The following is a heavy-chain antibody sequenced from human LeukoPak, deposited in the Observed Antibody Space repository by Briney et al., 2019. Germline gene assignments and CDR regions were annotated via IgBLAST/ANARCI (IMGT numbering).Heavy chain of an antibody. CDR2: TSYSGST. Sequence: SETLSLTCTVSGGSISGSCCYWGWIRQTPGKDLEWIGSTSYSGSTHYNPSFKSRVTVSVDTSKNQFFLNLSSVTAADTAVYYCSRTTGDSAIIAAHWGQGALVTVSS. D-gene: IGHD3-16*01. CDR3: SRTTGDSAIIAAH. V-gene: IGHV4-39*01. J-gene: IGHJ4*02. CDR1: GGSISGSCCY.